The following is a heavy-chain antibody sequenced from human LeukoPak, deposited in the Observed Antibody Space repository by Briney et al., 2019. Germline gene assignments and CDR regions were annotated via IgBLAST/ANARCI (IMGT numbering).Heavy chain of an antibody. Sequence: GASVKVSCKASGYTFTNYNMHWVRQAPGQGLKWMGWINPNSGDTSYAQKFQDRVTMTRDTSVTTAYMELTRLTPDDTAVYYCASLRLMDYWGQGTLVTVSS. CDR2: INPNSGDT. CDR1: GYTFTNYN. V-gene: IGHV1-2*02. J-gene: IGHJ4*02. D-gene: IGHD6-19*01. CDR3: ASLRLMDY.